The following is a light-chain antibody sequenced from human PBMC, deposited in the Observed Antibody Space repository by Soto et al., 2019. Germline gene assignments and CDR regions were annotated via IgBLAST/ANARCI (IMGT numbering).Light chain of an antibody. CDR1: SSDVGGYNY. CDR2: NVS. Sequence: QSALTQPASVSGSPGQSITISCTGTSSDVGGYNYVSWYQHHPGKAPKLLIYNVSDRPSGVSNRFSGSKSGNTASLIISGLRAEDEADYYCNSYTASRTLVFGGGTKLTVL. CDR3: NSYTASRTLV. J-gene: IGLJ2*01. V-gene: IGLV2-14*03.